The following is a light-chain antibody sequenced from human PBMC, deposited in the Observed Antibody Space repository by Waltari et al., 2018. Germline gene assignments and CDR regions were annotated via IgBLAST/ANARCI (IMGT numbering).Light chain of an antibody. CDR2: SNN. CDR1: SSNIGSNV. Sequence: QSVLTQPPSASGTPGQRVTISCSGSSSNIGSNVVNWHRQVPGAAPTLLIYSNNQRPSGVPDRFPASKSGTSAALAISGLQSDDEADYYCVAWDDTVNGLVFGAGTKLTVL. J-gene: IGLJ2*01. V-gene: IGLV1-44*01. CDR3: VAWDDTVNGLV.